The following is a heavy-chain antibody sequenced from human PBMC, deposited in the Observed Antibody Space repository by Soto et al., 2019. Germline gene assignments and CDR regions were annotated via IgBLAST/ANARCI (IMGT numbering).Heavy chain of an antibody. CDR2: INVGNGNA. CDR1: GYTYTEYP. Sequence: QVPLVQSGAEVKKPGASVKVSCKTSGYTYTEYPIHWVRQAPGQGLEWMGWINVGNGNAKYSQKFQGRVTMTRDTSASTVYLELSSLGSEDTAVYYCTSSSERCYWGQGTLVTVSP. V-gene: IGHV1-3*01. J-gene: IGHJ4*02. D-gene: IGHD4-17*01. CDR3: TSSSERCY.